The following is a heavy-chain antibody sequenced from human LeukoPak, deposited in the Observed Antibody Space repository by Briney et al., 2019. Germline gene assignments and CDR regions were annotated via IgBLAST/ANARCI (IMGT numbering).Heavy chain of an antibody. D-gene: IGHD2-21*01. CDR1: GFTLSSYA. CDR3: AKAPVTTCSGAYCYPFDY. CDR2: ISVSGNT. J-gene: IGHJ4*03. Sequence: GGSLRLSCAASGFTLSSYAMSWVRQAPGKGLEWVSAISVSGNTYHADSVKGRFTISRDSSKNTLYLQMNRLRAEDAAVYYCAKAPVTTCSGAYCYPFDYWGQGTMVTVSS. V-gene: IGHV3-23*01.